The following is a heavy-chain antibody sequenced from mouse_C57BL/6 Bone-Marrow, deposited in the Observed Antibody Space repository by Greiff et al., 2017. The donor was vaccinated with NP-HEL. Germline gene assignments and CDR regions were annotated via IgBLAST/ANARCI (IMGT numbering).Heavy chain of an antibody. CDR2: IYPGSGST. CDR3: AREGIYYYGSSTRDAMDY. Sequence: VQLQQPGAELVKPGASVKMSCKASGYTFTSYWITWVKQRPGQGLEWIGDIYPGSGSTNYNEKFKSKATLTVDTSSSTAYMQLSSLTSEDSAVYYCAREGIYYYGSSTRDAMDYWGQGTSVTVSS. D-gene: IGHD1-1*01. J-gene: IGHJ4*01. V-gene: IGHV1-55*01. CDR1: GYTFTSYW.